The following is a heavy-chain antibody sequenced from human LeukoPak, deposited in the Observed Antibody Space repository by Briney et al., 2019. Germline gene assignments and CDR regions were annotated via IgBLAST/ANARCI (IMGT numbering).Heavy chain of an antibody. CDR2: IYSSGNT. Sequence: SETLSLTCTVSGASISSSNYYWGWVRQSPGKGLEWIGNIYSSGNTYYNASLKSRVTMYIDTSKNQFSLKLSSVTAADTAMYYCAKSNGYGLIDYWGQGTLVTVSS. J-gene: IGHJ4*02. CDR3: AKSNGYGLIDY. CDR1: GASISSSNYY. D-gene: IGHD5-12*01. V-gene: IGHV4-39*01.